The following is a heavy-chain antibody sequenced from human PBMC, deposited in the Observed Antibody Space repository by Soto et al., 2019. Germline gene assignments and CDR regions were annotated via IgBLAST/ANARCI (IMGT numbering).Heavy chain of an antibody. CDR3: ALRSMAVVPEY. J-gene: IGHJ4*02. CDR1: GDSISSYY. V-gene: IGHV4-59*01. Sequence: QVQLQESGPGLVKPSETLSLTCAVSGDSISSYYCMWIRQPPGKGLESIGYLYYGRSTNYNPSLKSRVTLSVDTSTNTCSLTLSSMTAADTAVYYCALRSMAVVPEYWGKGTLVTVSS. D-gene: IGHD3-22*01. CDR2: LYYGRST.